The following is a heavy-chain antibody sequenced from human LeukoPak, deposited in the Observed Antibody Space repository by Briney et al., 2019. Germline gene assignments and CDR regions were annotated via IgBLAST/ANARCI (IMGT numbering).Heavy chain of an antibody. V-gene: IGHV3-53*01. CDR3: ASQVVARGFDY. CDR1: GFTVSSNY. J-gene: IGHJ4*02. Sequence: PGGSLRLSCVVSGFTVSSNYLTWVRQAPGKGLEWVSVIYTGGSTYYADSVKGRFTISRDNSKNTLYLQMNSLRVGDTAVYYCASQVVARGFDYWGQGTLVAVSS. D-gene: IGHD2-15*01. CDR2: IYTGGST.